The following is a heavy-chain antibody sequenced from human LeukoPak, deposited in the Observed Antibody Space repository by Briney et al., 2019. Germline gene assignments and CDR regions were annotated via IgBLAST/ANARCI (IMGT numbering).Heavy chain of an antibody. J-gene: IGHJ5*02. CDR3: ARNDYSNYIDRLWFDR. Sequence: SVNVSCKASGGTFSSYGISWVRQAPGQGLEWMGGIIPIFGTANYAQKFQGRVTVTTDESTSTAYMELSSLRSEDTAVYYCARNDYSNYIDRLWFDRWGQGTLVTVSS. CDR1: GGTFSSYG. CDR2: IIPIFGTA. V-gene: IGHV1-69*05. D-gene: IGHD4-11*01.